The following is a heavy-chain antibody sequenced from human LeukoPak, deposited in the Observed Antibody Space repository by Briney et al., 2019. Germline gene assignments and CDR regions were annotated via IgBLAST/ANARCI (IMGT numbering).Heavy chain of an antibody. CDR1: GGSFSGYY. J-gene: IGHJ5*02. V-gene: IGHV4-34*01. CDR3: AREVGWELVS. Sequence: PSETLSLTCAVYGGSFSGYYWSWIRQPPGKGLEWIGEINHSGSTNYNPSLKSRVTISVDTSKNQFSLKLSSVTAADTAVYYCAREVGWELVSWGQGTLITISP. D-gene: IGHD1-26*01. CDR2: INHSGST.